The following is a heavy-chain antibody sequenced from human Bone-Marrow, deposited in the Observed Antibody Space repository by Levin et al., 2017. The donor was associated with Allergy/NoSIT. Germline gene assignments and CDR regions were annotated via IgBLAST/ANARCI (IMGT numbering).Heavy chain of an antibody. D-gene: IGHD2-15*01. Sequence: LSLTCAASGFSFSGYWMSWVRQAPGKGLEWVANIKEDGSQKYYVDSVKGRFTISRDNAKNSLYLQMDSLRAEDTAVYYCSRAEDYWGQGTLVTVSS. J-gene: IGHJ4*02. CDR3: SRAEDY. V-gene: IGHV3-7*01. CDR1: GFSFSGYW. CDR2: IKEDGSQK.